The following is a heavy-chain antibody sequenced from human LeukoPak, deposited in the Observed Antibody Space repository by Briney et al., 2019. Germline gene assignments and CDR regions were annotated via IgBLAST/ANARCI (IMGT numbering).Heavy chain of an antibody. Sequence: GGSLRLSCAASGFTLSGYWMSWVRQAPGKGLEWVARLHADGIERYYVYPVKGRFTISRDNAKNSLHLQMYSLRLDDTAVYYCARGGYSFDYLGQGTLVTVSS. J-gene: IGHJ4*02. CDR2: LHADGIER. V-gene: IGHV3-7*01. CDR1: GFTLSGYW. D-gene: IGHD5-12*01. CDR3: ARGGYSFDY.